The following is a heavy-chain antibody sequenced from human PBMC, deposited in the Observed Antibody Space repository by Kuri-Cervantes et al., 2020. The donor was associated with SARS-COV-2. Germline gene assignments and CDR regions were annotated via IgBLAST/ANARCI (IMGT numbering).Heavy chain of an antibody. D-gene: IGHD6-19*01. V-gene: IGHV4-59*01. CDR1: GGYNSSSY. J-gene: IGHJ3*02. Sequence: VSGGYNSSSYWSCTRQPPGKGRQWIGYIYYSGSANYNPSLKSRVTISVETSKNQFSLKLSYVTAADTDVYYCARYPPPDSSGWYSAFDIWGQGTMVTVSS. CDR3: ARYPPPDSSGWYSAFDI. CDR2: IYYSGSA.